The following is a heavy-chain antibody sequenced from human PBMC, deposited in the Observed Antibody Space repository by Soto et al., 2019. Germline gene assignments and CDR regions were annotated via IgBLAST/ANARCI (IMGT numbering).Heavy chain of an antibody. J-gene: IGHJ4*02. CDR2: INHSGST. V-gene: IGHV4-34*01. CDR3: ARGPSMIRGVIFDG. CDR1: GGSFSDYY. D-gene: IGHD3-10*01. Sequence: ASETLSLTCAVYGGSFSDYYWSWIRQPPGKGLEWIGEINHSGSTKYNPSLKSRVTISVDTSKKQFSLKLSSVTAADTAVYYCARGPSMIRGVIFDGWGQGMLVPVSS.